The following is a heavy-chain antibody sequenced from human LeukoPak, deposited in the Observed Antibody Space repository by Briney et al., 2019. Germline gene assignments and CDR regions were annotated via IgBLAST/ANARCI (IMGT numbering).Heavy chain of an antibody. D-gene: IGHD6-13*01. CDR2: ISSSGSTI. Sequence: PGGSLRLSCAASGFTFSSYEMNWVRQAPGKGLEWVSYISSSGSTIYYADSVKGRFTISRDNAKNSLYLQMNSLRAEDTAVYYCAREASSSWYWWGQGTLVTVSS. J-gene: IGHJ4*02. CDR3: AREASSSWYW. CDR1: GFTFSSYE. V-gene: IGHV3-48*03.